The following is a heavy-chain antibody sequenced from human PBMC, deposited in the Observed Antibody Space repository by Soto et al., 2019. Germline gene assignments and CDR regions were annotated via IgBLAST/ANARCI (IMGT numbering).Heavy chain of an antibody. J-gene: IGHJ3*02. V-gene: IGHV1-18*01. Sequence: QVQLVQSGPELKKPGASVKVSCKASGYSFSNYNFCWVRQAPGQGLEWLGWISGYNGNTKYPQKLQGRVTMTTDTFTSTAYMELRSLRSDDTAVYYCARDKVWGGFDIWGQGTMVTVSS. D-gene: IGHD3-16*01. CDR1: GYSFSNYN. CDR2: ISGYNGNT. CDR3: ARDKVWGGFDI.